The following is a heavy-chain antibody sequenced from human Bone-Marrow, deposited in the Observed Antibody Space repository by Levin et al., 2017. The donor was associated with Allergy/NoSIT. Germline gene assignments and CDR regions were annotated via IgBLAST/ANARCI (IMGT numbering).Heavy chain of an antibody. CDR3: AQGEIVCSGGNCYVFGMDV. D-gene: IGHD2-15*01. CDR2: IDYSGST. Sequence: TSSETLSLTCIVSGGSISNYYWSWIRQPPGKGLEWIGYIDYSGSTNYNPSLKSRVTMSVDTSKNHFALKLTSVTAADTALYYCAQGEIVCSGGNCYVFGMDVWGQGTTVTVSS. J-gene: IGHJ6*02. V-gene: IGHV4-59*01. CDR1: GGSISNYY.